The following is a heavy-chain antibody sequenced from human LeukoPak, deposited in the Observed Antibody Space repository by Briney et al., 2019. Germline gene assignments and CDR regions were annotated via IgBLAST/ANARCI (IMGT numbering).Heavy chain of an antibody. V-gene: IGHV3-23*01. Sequence: PGGSLRLSCAASGFTFSSYAMSWVRQAPGKGLEWVSAISGSGGSTYYADSVKGRFTISRDNSKNTLYLQMNSLRAEDTAVYYCARASSYINWFDPWGQGTLVTVSS. D-gene: IGHD4-11*01. J-gene: IGHJ5*02. CDR2: ISGSGGST. CDR3: ARASSYINWFDP. CDR1: GFTFSSYA.